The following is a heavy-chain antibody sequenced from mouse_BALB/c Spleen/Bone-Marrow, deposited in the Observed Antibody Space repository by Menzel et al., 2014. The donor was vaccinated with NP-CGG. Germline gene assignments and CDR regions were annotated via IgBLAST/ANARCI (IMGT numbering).Heavy chain of an antibody. J-gene: IGHJ4*01. CDR3: ARLPPRDAMDY. CDR2: ISSGGGST. Sequence: EVHLVESGGGLVKPGGSLKLSCAASGFAFSSYDMSWVRQTPEKRLEWVAYISSGGGSTYYPDTVKGRFTISRDNAKNTLYLQMSSLKSEDTAMYYCARLPPRDAMDYWGQGTSVTVSS. V-gene: IGHV5-12-1*01. CDR1: GFAFSSYD.